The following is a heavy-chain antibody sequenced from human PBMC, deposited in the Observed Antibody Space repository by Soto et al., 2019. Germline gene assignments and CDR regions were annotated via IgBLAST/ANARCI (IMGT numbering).Heavy chain of an antibody. Sequence: QITLKESGPPLVKPTQTLTLTCTFSGFSLSTSGVGVGWIRQPPGKALEWLALIYWDDDKRYSPSLKSRLTITKDTSKNQVVLTMTTMDPVDTATYYCARDSTDWYGFDNWGRGTLVTVSS. CDR2: IYWDDDK. V-gene: IGHV2-5*02. J-gene: IGHJ4*02. CDR3: ARDSTDWYGFDN. D-gene: IGHD3-9*01. CDR1: GFSLSTSGVG.